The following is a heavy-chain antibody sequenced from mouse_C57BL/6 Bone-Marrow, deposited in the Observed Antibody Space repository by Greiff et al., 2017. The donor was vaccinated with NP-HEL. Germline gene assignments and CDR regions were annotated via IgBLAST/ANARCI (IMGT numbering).Heavy chain of an antibody. V-gene: IGHV1-69*01. CDR1: GYTFTSYW. Sequence: QVQLQQPGAELVMPGASVKLSCKASGYTFTSYWMHWVKQRPGQGLEWIGEIDPSDSYTNYNQKFKGKSTLTVDKSSSTAYMQLSSLTSEDSAVYYCAKGGQLRLRPPWFAYWGQGTLVTVSA. CDR3: AKGGQLRLRPPWFAY. D-gene: IGHD3-2*02. J-gene: IGHJ3*01. CDR2: IDPSDSYT.